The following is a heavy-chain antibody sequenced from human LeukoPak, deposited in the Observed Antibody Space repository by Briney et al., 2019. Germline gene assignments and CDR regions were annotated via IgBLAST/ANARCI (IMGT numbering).Heavy chain of an antibody. CDR1: GGSISSGSYY. V-gene: IGHV4-61*02. CDR2: IYTSGST. Sequence: PSQTLSLTCTVSGGSISSGSYYWSWIRQPAGKGLEWIGRIYTSGSTNYNPSLKSRVTISVDTSKNQFSLKLSSVTAADTAVYYCARVKLASRVFDYWGQGTLVTVSS. J-gene: IGHJ4*02. CDR3: ARVKLASRVFDY. D-gene: IGHD6-13*01.